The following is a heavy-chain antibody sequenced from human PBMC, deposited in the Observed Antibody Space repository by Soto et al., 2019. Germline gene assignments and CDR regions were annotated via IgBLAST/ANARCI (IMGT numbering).Heavy chain of an antibody. J-gene: IGHJ5*02. V-gene: IGHV4-4*07. CDR3: ARGQRFSDSFDP. CDR1: GGSMSSYY. CDR2: IYSSGGT. Sequence: SETLSLTCTVSGGSMSSYYWTWTRQSAGKGLEWIGRIYSSGGTHYNPSLKSRVTISLDTSKNQFSLRLNSVTAADTAVYYCARGQRFSDSFDPWGQGTLVTVSS. D-gene: IGHD3-3*01.